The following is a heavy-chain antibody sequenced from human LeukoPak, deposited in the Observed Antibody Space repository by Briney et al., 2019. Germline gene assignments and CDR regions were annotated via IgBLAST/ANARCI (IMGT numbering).Heavy chain of an antibody. V-gene: IGHV3-30*18. CDR2: ISYDGSDK. D-gene: IGHD1/OR15-1a*01. CDR1: GFTFSSYG. CDR3: AKDSNSILALDY. J-gene: IGHJ4*02. Sequence: GRSLRLSCAASGFTFSSYGIHWVRQAPGKGLEWVAVISYDGSDKYYADSVKGRFTISRDNSKNTLYLQMNSLRAEDTAVYHCAKDSNSILALDYWGQGTLVTVSS.